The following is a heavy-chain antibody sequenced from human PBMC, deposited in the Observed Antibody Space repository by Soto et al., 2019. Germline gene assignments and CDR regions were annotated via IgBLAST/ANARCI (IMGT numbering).Heavy chain of an antibody. Sequence: GGSLRLSCAASGFTVSSNYMSWVRQAPGKGLEWVSVIYSGGSTYYADSVKGRFTISRDNSKNTLYLQMNSLRAEDTAVYYCARVLYDFWSGYYASDYWGQGTLVTVSS. D-gene: IGHD3-3*01. CDR1: GFTVSSNY. J-gene: IGHJ4*02. CDR2: IYSGGST. CDR3: ARVLYDFWSGYYASDY. V-gene: IGHV3-53*01.